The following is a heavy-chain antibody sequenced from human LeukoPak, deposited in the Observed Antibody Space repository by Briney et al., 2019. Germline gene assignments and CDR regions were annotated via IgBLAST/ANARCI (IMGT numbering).Heavy chain of an antibody. V-gene: IGHV3-23*01. CDR1: GFAFSSYA. Sequence: GESLRLSCAASGFAFSSYAMSWVRQAPGKGLEWVSAISGSSDYTNYADSVKGRFIISRDNSKNTLSLQMNSLRAEDTAVYYCAKDESYYRNSNFDYWGQGTLVTVSS. D-gene: IGHD1-26*01. J-gene: IGHJ4*02. CDR2: ISGSSDYT. CDR3: AKDESYYRNSNFDY.